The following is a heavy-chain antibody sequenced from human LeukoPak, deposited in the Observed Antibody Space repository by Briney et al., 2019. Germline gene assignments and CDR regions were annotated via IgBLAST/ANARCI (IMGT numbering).Heavy chain of an antibody. V-gene: IGHV1-46*01. D-gene: IGHD1-26*01. CDR3: ASSGRVVGATFDY. CDR2: INPSGGST. J-gene: IGHJ4*02. Sequence: ASVKVSCKASGYTFTSYYMHWVRQAPGRGLEWMGIINPSGGSTSYAQKFQGRVTMTRDTSTSTVYMELSSLRSEDTAVYYCASSGRVVGATFDYWGQGTLVTVSS. CDR1: GYTFTSYY.